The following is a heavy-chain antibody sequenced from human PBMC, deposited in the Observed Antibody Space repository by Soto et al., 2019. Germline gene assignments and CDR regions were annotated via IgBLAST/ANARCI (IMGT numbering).Heavy chain of an antibody. CDR2: INPGNGNT. CDR3: ARGGYFDSSNYLAY. CDR1: GYNFTSYG. V-gene: IGHV1-3*01. Sequence: ASVKVSCKASGYNFTSYGINWLRQAPGRGLEWKGWINPGNGNTKYSQQFQGRVIIDRDTSASTAYMELSSLRSEDTAVYYCARGGYFDSSNYLAYWGLGTLVTVSS. J-gene: IGHJ4*02. D-gene: IGHD3-22*01.